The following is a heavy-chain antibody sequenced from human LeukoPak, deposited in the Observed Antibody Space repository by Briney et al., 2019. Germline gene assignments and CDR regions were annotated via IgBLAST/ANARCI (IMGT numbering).Heavy chain of an antibody. CDR2: IYFSGST. Sequence: SQTLSLTCTVSGGSISISGSYWSWIRQPPGKGLEWIGYIYFSGSTYYNPSLKSRVTISVDTSKNQFSLKLSSVTAADTAVYYCARDSNIVGFYYGMDVWGQGTTVTVSS. V-gene: IGHV4-31*03. CDR1: GGSISISGSY. D-gene: IGHD2-21*01. CDR3: ARDSNIVGFYYGMDV. J-gene: IGHJ6*02.